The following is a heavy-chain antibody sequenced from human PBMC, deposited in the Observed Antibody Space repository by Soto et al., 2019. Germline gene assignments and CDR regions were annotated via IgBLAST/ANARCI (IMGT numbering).Heavy chain of an antibody. D-gene: IGHD2-2*01. CDR1: GYSFTSYA. V-gene: IGHV1-8*01. J-gene: IGHJ6*03. CDR3: ARVDVPAAKFYYYYSYLDV. Sequence: APVKVPTTASGYSFTSYAINSLRQATGQGLEWMGWMNPNSGNTGYAQKFQGRVTMTRNTSISTAHMELSSLRSEDTAVYYCARVDVPAAKFYYYYSYLDVWGKGTTVTVS. CDR2: MNPNSGNT.